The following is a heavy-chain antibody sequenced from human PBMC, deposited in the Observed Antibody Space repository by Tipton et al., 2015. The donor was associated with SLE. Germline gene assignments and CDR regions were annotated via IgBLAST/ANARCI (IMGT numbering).Heavy chain of an antibody. J-gene: IGHJ4*02. Sequence: TLSLTCTVSGGSISSNTYYWGWIRQPPGKGLEWIGSIYYSGSTYYNPSLKSRVTISVDTSKNQFSLKLSSVTAADTAVYYCARGPGDYDFWSGVLNYWGQGTLVTVSS. D-gene: IGHD3-3*01. CDR2: IYYSGST. V-gene: IGHV4-39*01. CDR1: GGSISSNTYY. CDR3: ARGPGDYDFWSGVLNY.